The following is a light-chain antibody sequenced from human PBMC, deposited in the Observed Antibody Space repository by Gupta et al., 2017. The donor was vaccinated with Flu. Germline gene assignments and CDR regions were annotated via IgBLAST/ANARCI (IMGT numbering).Light chain of an antibody. CDR3: QQYNNWPPWT. J-gene: IGKJ1*01. Sequence: EIVMTQSPATLSVSPGERATLSCGASQSVGYNLAWYQQQPGQAPRLLIYGATVRATGVPARFSGSGSGTEFTLTISSLRSEDFAVYYCQQYNNWPPWTFGQGTKVEIK. CDR1: QSVGYN. V-gene: IGKV3-15*01. CDR2: GAT.